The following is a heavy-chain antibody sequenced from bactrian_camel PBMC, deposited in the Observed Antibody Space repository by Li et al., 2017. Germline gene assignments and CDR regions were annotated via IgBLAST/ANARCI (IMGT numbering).Heavy chain of an antibody. CDR1: DFSRYY. Sequence: VQLVESGGGSVEAGESLRLSCVGSDFSRYYMAWFREAPGKGREGVAFIDRGGATNYAWSVKDRFTISKDNAKNTLYLQMNNLKPEDTAQYVCVAGVGGDYCDDYYCQGTQVTVS. D-gene: IGHD3*01. V-gene: IGHV3S55*01. J-gene: IGHJ4*01. CDR2: IDRGGAT.